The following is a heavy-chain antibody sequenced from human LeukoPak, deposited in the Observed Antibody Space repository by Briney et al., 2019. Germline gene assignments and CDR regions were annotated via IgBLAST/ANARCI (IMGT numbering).Heavy chain of an antibody. Sequence: GGSLRLSCTVSGFTVSSNSMSWVRQAPGKGLEWVSAVSDSGNTYHADSVKGRFTISRDSSKNTLFLQMNRLRPEDAAVYYCAKAPVTTCRGAYCYPFDYWGQGTLVTVSS. CDR1: GFTVSSNS. V-gene: IGHV3-53*01. J-gene: IGHJ4*02. CDR3: AKAPVTTCRGAYCYPFDY. CDR2: VSDSGNT. D-gene: IGHD2-21*01.